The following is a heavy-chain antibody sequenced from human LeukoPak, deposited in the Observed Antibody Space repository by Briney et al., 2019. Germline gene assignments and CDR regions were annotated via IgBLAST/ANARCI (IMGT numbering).Heavy chain of an antibody. D-gene: IGHD5-18*01. J-gene: IGHJ4*02. CDR3: GKGQRNTGIGDPFCR. V-gene: IGHV3-74*01. CDR1: GFTFSSYW. Sequence: GGSLRLSCAVSGFTFSSYWMHWVRQAPGKGLVWVSRINSDGSSTSYADSVKGRFTISRDNAKNTLYLQMNSLRAEDTAVYYCGKGQRNTGIGDPFCRWGQGTLVTVSS. CDR2: INSDGSST.